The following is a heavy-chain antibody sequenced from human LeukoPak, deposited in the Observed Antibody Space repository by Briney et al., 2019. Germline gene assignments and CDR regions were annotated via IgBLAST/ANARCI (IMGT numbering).Heavy chain of an antibody. V-gene: IGHV1-18*01. CDR1: GYTYTTYG. J-gene: IGHJ4*02. CDR2: ITAYNDKT. CDR3: AKWGRLGQLTFFEH. Sequence: GASVKDTCMTSGYTYTTYGLSWLRQAPGQGPEWMGWITAYNDKTLYSEKFQDRIIMTTDTPRSTAYMELRNLRSDDTAVYHCAKWGRLGQLTFFEHWGQGTLVTVSS. D-gene: IGHD3-16*01.